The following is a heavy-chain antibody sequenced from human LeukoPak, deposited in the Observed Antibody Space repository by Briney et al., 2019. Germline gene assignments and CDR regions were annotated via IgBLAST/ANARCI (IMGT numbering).Heavy chain of an antibody. D-gene: IGHD6-19*01. Sequence: SVKVSCKASGYTFTSYGISWVRQAPGQGLEWMGGIIPIFGTANYAQKFQGRVTITADESTSTAYMELSSLRSEDTAVYYCARELGIAVMDVWGKGTTVTVSS. V-gene: IGHV1-69*13. J-gene: IGHJ6*04. CDR3: ARELGIAVMDV. CDR2: IIPIFGTA. CDR1: GYTFTSYG.